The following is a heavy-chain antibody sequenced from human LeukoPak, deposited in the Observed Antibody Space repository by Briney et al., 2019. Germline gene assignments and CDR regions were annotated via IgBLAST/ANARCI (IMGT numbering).Heavy chain of an antibody. D-gene: IGHD3-22*01. CDR1: GFTFDDYG. Sequence: GGSLRLSCAASGFTFDDYGMTWVRQAPGKGLEWVSGITWNGGSTGYADSVKGRFTISRDDAKNSLYLQMNSLSAEDTALYYCARTQSYYYDSSPIDYWGQGTLVTVSS. J-gene: IGHJ4*02. V-gene: IGHV3-20*04. CDR2: ITWNGGST. CDR3: ARTQSYYYDSSPIDY.